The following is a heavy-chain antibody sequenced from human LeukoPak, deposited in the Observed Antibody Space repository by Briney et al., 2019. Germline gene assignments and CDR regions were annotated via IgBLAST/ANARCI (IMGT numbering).Heavy chain of an antibody. CDR3: AKIIERGIAAAGNFDY. V-gene: IGHV3-23*01. J-gene: IGHJ4*02. D-gene: IGHD6-13*01. CDR2: ISGSGGST. CDR1: GFTFSSYA. Sequence: GGSLRLSCAASGFTFSSYAMSWVRQAPGKGLEWVSAISGSGGSTYYADSVKGRFTISRDNSKNTLYLQMNSLRAEDTAVYYCAKIIERGIAAAGNFDYWGQGTLDTVSS.